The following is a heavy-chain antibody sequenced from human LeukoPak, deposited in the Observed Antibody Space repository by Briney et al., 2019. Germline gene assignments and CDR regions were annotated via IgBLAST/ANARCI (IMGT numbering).Heavy chain of an antibody. D-gene: IGHD5-18*01. CDR3: ARDWGTAMVTGEFDY. Sequence: GGSLRLSCAASGFTFSRYWMSWVRQAPGKGLEWVANIKKDGSEKYYVDSVKGRFTISRDNAKNSLYLQMNSLRAEDTAVYYCARDWGTAMVTGEFDYWGQGTLVTVSS. J-gene: IGHJ4*02. CDR1: GFTFSRYW. V-gene: IGHV3-7*01. CDR2: IKKDGSEK.